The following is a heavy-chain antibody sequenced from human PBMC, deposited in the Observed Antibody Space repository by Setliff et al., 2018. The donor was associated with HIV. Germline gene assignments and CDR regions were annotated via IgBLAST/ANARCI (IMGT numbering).Heavy chain of an antibody. Sequence: SETLSLTCTVSGGSISSHYWSWIRQPPGKGLEWIGYIYYSGSTNYNPSLKSRVTISVDTSKNQFSLKLSSVTAADTAVYYCATFLRSGELSLFPDGFNLWGQGTLVTVSS. V-gene: IGHV4-59*11. CDR3: ATFLRSGELSLFPDGFNL. J-gene: IGHJ3*01. CDR1: GGSISSHY. D-gene: IGHD3-16*02. CDR2: IYYSGST.